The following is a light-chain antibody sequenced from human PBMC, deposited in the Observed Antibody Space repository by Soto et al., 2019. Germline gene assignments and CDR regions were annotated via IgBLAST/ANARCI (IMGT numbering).Light chain of an antibody. V-gene: IGLV2-14*01. Sequence: QSALTQPASVSESPGQSITISCTGTSSDVGGYNYVSWYQQHPGKAPKLMVYEVSNRPSGVSNRFSGSKSGNTASLTISGLQAEDEADYYCSSYTSNSTSRVFGGGTKVTVL. CDR1: SSDVGGYNY. CDR3: SSYTSNSTSRV. CDR2: EVS. J-gene: IGLJ3*02.